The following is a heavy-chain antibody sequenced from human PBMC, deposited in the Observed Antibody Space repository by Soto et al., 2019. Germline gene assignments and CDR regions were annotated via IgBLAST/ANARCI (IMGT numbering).Heavy chain of an antibody. J-gene: IGHJ6*02. CDR3: ARDSTRFLEWLLPYYYYYYGMDV. CDR1: GGTFSSYA. Sequence: SVKVSCKASGGTFSSYAISWVRQAPGQGLEWMGGIIPIFGTANYAQKFQGRVTITADESTSTAYMELSSLRSEDTAVYYCARDSTRFLEWLLPYYYYYYGMDVWGQGTTVTVSS. CDR2: IIPIFGTA. V-gene: IGHV1-69*13. D-gene: IGHD3-3*01.